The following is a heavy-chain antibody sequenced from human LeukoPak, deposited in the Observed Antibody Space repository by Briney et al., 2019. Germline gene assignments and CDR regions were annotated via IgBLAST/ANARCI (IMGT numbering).Heavy chain of an antibody. J-gene: IGHJ3*02. D-gene: IGHD3-10*01. Sequence: PSETLSLTCSVSGDSISSYAWRWIRRPPGKGLEWIRDISRSGDSNYSPSLKSRLTISVDMSKNQFSLKLRSVTAADTAVYYCAKDRGGGRDAFDIWGQGTVVTVSS. CDR3: AKDRGGGRDAFDI. CDR2: ISRSGDS. CDR1: GDSISSYA. V-gene: IGHV4-59*01.